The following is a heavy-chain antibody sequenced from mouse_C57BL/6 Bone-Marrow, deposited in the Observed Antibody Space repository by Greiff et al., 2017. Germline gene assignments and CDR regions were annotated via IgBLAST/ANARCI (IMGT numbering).Heavy chain of an antibody. Sequence: VQLQQSGPELVKPGASVKMSCKASGYTFTDYNMHWVKQSHGKRLEWIGNINPNTGGTSYNQKFKGTATLTVNKSSSTAYMELRSLNSEDSADYYCARRRGFYFWGQGTALTVSS. J-gene: IGHJ2*01. CDR1: GYTFTDYN. CDR2: INPNTGGT. V-gene: IGHV1-22*01. CDR3: ARRRGFYF.